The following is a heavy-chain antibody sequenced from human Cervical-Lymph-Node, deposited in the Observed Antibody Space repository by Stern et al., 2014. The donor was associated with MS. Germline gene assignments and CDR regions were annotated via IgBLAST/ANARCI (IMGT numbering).Heavy chain of an antibody. CDR2: ISYDGSNK. CDR3: ARGRYSSSWHNWFDP. V-gene: IGHV3-30*01. Sequence: VQLLESGGGVVQPGRSLRLSCAASGFTFSSYAMHWVRQAPGKGLEWVAVISYDGSNKYYADSVKGRFTISRDNSKNTLYLQMNSLRAEDTAVYYCARGRYSSSWHNWFDPWGQGTLVTVSS. J-gene: IGHJ5*02. D-gene: IGHD6-13*01. CDR1: GFTFSSYA.